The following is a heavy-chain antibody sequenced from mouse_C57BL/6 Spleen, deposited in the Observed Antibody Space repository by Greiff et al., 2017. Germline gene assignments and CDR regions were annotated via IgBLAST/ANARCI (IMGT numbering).Heavy chain of an antibody. J-gene: IGHJ3*01. CDR2: IDPSDSYT. CDR1: GYTFTSYW. Sequence: VQLQQSGAELVKPGASVKLSCKASGYTFTSYWMQWVKQRPGQGLEWIGEIDPSDSYTNYNQKFKGKATLTVDTSSSTAYMQLSSLTSEDSAVYYCARGAAQVPFAYWGQGTLVTVSA. CDR3: ARGAAQVPFAY. V-gene: IGHV1-50*01. D-gene: IGHD3-2*02.